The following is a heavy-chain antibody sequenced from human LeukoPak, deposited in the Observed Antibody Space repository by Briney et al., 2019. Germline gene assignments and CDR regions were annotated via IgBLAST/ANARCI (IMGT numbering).Heavy chain of an antibody. Sequence: SETLSLTCTVSGDSISTSGYYYDWIRQPPGKGLEWIGNIYYIGNTWYNPSLKGRVTMSVDTSKNQFSLRLTSVTAADTAVYYCTRHLPGATWFDPWGQGTQVTVSS. CDR2: IYYIGNT. CDR1: GDSISTSGYY. V-gene: IGHV4-39*01. D-gene: IGHD1-26*01. J-gene: IGHJ5*02. CDR3: TRHLPGATWFDP.